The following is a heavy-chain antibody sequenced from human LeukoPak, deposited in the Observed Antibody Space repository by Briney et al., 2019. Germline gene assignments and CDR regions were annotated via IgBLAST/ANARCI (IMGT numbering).Heavy chain of an antibody. D-gene: IGHD5/OR15-5a*01. CDR1: GGSVRGYY. V-gene: IGHV4-59*08. CDR2: IYYSGST. CDR3: ARLVQKASGLYDYYYFMDV. Sequence: SETLSLTCTVSGGSVRGYYWTWIRQAPGKGLEFVAYIYYSGSTNYNPSIKSRVSTSLDTSTNQLSLSLTSVTATDTATYYCARLVQKASGLYDYYYFMDVWGSGTPVTVSS. J-gene: IGHJ6*04.